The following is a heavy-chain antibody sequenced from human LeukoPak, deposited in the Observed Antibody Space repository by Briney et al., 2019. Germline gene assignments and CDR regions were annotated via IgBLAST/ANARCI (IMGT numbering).Heavy chain of an antibody. CDR2: IWYEERTK. CDR1: GFTFSSYG. V-gene: IGHV3-33*06. Sequence: PGGSLRLSCRASGFTFSSYGMHWVRQAPGSGLEWVATIWYEERTKYYIDSVKGRFTISRDNSKSTFYLQMKSLRVDDTAMYYCAKEGIYLKSSLEDWGQGTPVTVTS. D-gene: IGHD5-12*01. CDR3: AKEGIYLKSSLED. J-gene: IGHJ4*02.